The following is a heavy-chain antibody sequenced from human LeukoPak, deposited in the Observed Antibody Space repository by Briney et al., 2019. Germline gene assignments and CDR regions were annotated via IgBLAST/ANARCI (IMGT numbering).Heavy chain of an antibody. Sequence: ASVKVSCKASGYTFTGYYMHWVRQAPGQGLEWMGWINPNSGGTNYAQKFQGRVTMTRDTSISTAYMELSSLRSEDTAVYYCATYYDILTGYDTWGQGTLVTVSS. J-gene: IGHJ4*02. V-gene: IGHV1-2*02. CDR2: INPNSGGT. CDR3: ATYYDILTGYDT. D-gene: IGHD3-9*01. CDR1: GYTFTGYY.